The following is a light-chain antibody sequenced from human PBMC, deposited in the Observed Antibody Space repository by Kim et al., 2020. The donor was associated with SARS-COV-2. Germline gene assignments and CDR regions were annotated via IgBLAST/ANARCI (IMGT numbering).Light chain of an antibody. Sequence: SYELTQPPSVSVAPGQTARIPCGGDIVDRSVHWYQQKPGQAPVLLIYRENNRPSGIPERFSGSDSGNTATLTISGAQDGDEADYYCQVWDTRTVLFGGGTQLTVL. CDR3: QVWDTRTVL. J-gene: IGLJ2*01. V-gene: IGLV3-9*02. CDR1: IVDRS. CDR2: REN.